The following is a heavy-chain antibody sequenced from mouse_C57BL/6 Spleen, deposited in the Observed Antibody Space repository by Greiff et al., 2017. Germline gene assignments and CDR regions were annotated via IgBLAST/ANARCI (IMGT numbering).Heavy chain of an antibody. CDR3: SRVDYYGSSYVFDY. CDR2: IYPGSGNT. D-gene: IGHD1-1*01. J-gene: IGHJ2*01. V-gene: IGHV1-66*01. CDR1: GYSFTSYY. Sequence: QVQLQQSGPELVKPGASVKISCKASGYSFTSYYLHWVKQRPGQGLEWIGWIYPGSGNTKYNEKFKGKATLTADTSSSTAYRQLSSLTSEGSAVYYCSRVDYYGSSYVFDYWGQGTTLTVSS.